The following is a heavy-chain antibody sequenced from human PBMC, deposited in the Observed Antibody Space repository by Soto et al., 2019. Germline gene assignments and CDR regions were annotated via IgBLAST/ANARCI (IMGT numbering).Heavy chain of an antibody. CDR2: AYTSGST. D-gene: IGHD6-13*01. V-gene: IGHV4-4*07. Sequence: QVQLQESGPGLVKPSETLSLTCSVSGGSTSSYYWSWIRQPAGKGLEWIGRAYTSGSTNYSPSLKSRVTMSVDTSKNQFYLNLRSVTAADTAVYYCARGSSSSWSDYFQHWGQGTLVTVSS. CDR3: ARGSSSSWSDYFQH. J-gene: IGHJ1*01. CDR1: GGSTSSYY.